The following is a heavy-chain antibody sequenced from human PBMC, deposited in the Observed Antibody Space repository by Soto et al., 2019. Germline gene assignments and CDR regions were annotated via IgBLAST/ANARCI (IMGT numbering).Heavy chain of an antibody. Sequence: HVQVVQSGAEVKKLGSSVKVSCKASGGSFSNYGFSWVRQAPGQGLEWMGGIIPIFGTPHYAQKFRDRVTMTADESTSTVYMEVSSLTSEDTAVYYCARGDATKIVVTTYYGLDVWGQGTTVTVSS. CDR2: IIPIFGTP. D-gene: IGHD3-22*01. CDR1: GGSFSNYG. V-gene: IGHV1-69*12. J-gene: IGHJ6*02. CDR3: ARGDATKIVVTTYYGLDV.